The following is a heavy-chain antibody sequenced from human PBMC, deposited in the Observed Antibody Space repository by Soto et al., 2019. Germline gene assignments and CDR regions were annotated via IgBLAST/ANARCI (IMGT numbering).Heavy chain of an antibody. CDR1: GFTFSSYA. V-gene: IGHV3-30-3*01. D-gene: IGHD1-1*01. CDR2: ISDDGGNK. Sequence: QVQLVESGGGVVQPGRSLRLSCAASGFTFSSYAMHWVRQAPGKGLEWVAVISDDGGNKYYADSVKGRFTISRDNXXNPLYLQMNSLRPEDTAVYYCASSFDGTTGTGIDYWGQGTLVAVSS. CDR3: ASSFDGTTGTGIDY. J-gene: IGHJ4*02.